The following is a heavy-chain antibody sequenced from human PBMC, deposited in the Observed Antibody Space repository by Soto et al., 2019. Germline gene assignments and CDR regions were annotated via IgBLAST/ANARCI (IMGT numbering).Heavy chain of an antibody. CDR2: IYYSGST. Sequence: SETHSLTCTVSGGSISSGGYYWSWIRQHPGKGLEWIGYIYYSGSTYYNPSLKSRVTISVDTSKNRFSLKLSSVTAADTAVYYCARGLRYFDWLIRDNWFDPWGQGTLVTAPQ. CDR1: GGSISSGGYY. J-gene: IGHJ5*02. D-gene: IGHD3-9*01. V-gene: IGHV4-31*03. CDR3: ARGLRYFDWLIRDNWFDP.